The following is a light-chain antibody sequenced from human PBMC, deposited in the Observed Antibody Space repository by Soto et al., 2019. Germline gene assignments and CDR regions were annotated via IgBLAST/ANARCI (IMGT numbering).Light chain of an antibody. Sequence: DIQMTHSPSTLSASVGDTVTITCRASQSISIWLAWHQQKPGKAPKLLIYDASTLPSGVPSRFRGSGSGTDFTLPLSRLQPEDFSTYYCQQLNSYPITFGQGTRLEIK. CDR1: QSISIW. CDR2: DAS. J-gene: IGKJ5*01. V-gene: IGKV1-5*01. CDR3: QQLNSYPIT.